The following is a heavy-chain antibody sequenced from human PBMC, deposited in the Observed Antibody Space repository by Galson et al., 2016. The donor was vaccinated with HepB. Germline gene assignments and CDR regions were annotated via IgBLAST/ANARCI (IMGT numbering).Heavy chain of an antibody. D-gene: IGHD3-16*02. V-gene: IGHV3-64D*06. J-gene: IGHJ6*04. CDR1: GFTFSTFP. CDR3: VKDGVAVRHTYFSMDA. CDR2: ISSDGYST. Sequence: SLRLSCAASGFTFSTFPMHWVRQAPGKGLRYVSAISSDGYSTYYADSVKGRFTISRDNSNNTLYLQMSSLRAEDTAVYYCVKDGVAVRHTYFSMDAWGKGTAVTVSS.